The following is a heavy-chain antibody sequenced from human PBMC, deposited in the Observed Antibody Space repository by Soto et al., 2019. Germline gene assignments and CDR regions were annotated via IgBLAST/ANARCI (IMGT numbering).Heavy chain of an antibody. V-gene: IGHV1-8*01. J-gene: IGHJ4*02. Sequence: QVQLVQSGAEVKKPGASVKVSCKASGYTFTSYDINWVRQATGQGLEWIGWMNPNSGNTGYAQKFQGRVTMTRNTSISTAYMELSSLRSEDTAVYYCARSTIYYDFWSGYSPPDYWGQGTLVTVSS. D-gene: IGHD3-3*01. CDR2: MNPNSGNT. CDR1: GYTFTSYD. CDR3: ARSTIYYDFWSGYSPPDY.